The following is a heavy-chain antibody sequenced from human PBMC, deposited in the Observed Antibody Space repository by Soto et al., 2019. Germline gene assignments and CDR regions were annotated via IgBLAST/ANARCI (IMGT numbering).Heavy chain of an antibody. CDR3: ARHSSYYYGSALLGMDV. D-gene: IGHD3-10*01. V-gene: IGHV5-51*01. CDR2: IYPGDSDT. CDR1: GYSFPSYW. J-gene: IGHJ6*02. Sequence: GESLISCKGSGYSFPSYWIGWVRQMPGKGLEWMGIIYPGDSDTRYSPSFQGQVTISADKSISTAYLQWSSLKASDTAMYYCARHSSYYYGSALLGMDVWGQGTTVTVSS.